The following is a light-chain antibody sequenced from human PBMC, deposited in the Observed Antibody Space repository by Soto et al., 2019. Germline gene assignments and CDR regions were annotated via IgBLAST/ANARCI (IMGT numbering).Light chain of an antibody. CDR3: SSYTTSKTVV. Sequence: QSALTQPASVSGSPGQSITISCTGTSSDVGAYNTVSWYHQYPGKAPKVMIYEVSNRPSGVSNRFSGSKSGNTASLTISRLQAEDEADYYCSSYTTSKTVVFGGGTKLTVL. J-gene: IGLJ2*01. CDR2: EVS. CDR1: SSDVGAYNT. V-gene: IGLV2-14*01.